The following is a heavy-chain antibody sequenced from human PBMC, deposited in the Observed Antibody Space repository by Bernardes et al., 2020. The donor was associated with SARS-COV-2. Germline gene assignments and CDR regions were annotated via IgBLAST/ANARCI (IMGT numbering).Heavy chain of an antibody. V-gene: IGHV4-59*01. CDR3: AREWSSFDY. J-gene: IGHJ4*02. D-gene: IGHD1-26*01. Sequence: SETLSLTCTVSGGSISNYYWSWIRQPPGKGLEWIAYIHYSGSTSYSPSLKSRVTISVDTFKNQFSLKLSSVTAADTAVYYCAREWSSFDYWGQGALVTVSS. CDR1: GGSISNYY. CDR2: IHYSGST.